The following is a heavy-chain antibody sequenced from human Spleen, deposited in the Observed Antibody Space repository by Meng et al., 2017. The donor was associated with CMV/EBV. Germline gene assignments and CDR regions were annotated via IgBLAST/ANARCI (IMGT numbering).Heavy chain of an antibody. V-gene: IGHV3-23*03. CDR2: IYSGGSRT. Sequence: GGSLRLSCVASGFTFSIYAMSWVRQAPGKGPEWVSVIYSGGSRTFYADSVRGRFIISRDTSKNTLYLQMYTLRAEDTGLYYCAKDLGRNGYKPLEYWGQGTLVTVSS. CDR1: GFTFSIYA. D-gene: IGHD5-24*01. J-gene: IGHJ4*02. CDR3: AKDLGRNGYKPLEY.